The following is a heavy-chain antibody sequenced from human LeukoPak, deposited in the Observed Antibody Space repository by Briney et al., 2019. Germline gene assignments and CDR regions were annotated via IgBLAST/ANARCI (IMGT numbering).Heavy chain of an antibody. D-gene: IGHD3-16*02. CDR1: GGSFSGYY. J-gene: IGHJ2*01. CDR2: INHSGST. V-gene: IGHV4-34*01. CDR3: ARARDYVWGSYRYWYFDL. Sequence: SETLSLTCAVYGGSFSGYYWSWIRQPPGKGLEWIGEINHSGSTNYNPSLKSRVTISVDTSKNQFSLNLSSVTAADTAVYYCARARDYVWGSYRYWYFDLWGRGTLVTVSS.